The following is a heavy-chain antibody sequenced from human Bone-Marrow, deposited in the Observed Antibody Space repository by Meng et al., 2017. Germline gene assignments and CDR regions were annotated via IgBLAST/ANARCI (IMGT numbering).Heavy chain of an antibody. Sequence: GESLKISCAASGFTFSGYWMHWFRQAPGKGLEWVSSISSSSSYIYYADSVKGRFSISRDNAKNSLYLQMNSLRAEDTAVYYCSRVARNGYDYWGQGTLVTVSS. CDR2: ISSSSSYI. CDR1: GFTFSGYW. D-gene: IGHD4-11*01. CDR3: SRVARNGYDY. J-gene: IGHJ4*02. V-gene: IGHV3-21*01.